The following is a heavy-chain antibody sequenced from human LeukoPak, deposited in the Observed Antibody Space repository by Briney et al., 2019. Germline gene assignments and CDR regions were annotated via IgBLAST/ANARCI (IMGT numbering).Heavy chain of an antibody. CDR3: ARFEQWLIGGAFDI. Sequence: IKQDGSEKYYLDSVKGRFTISRDNAKNSVYLQMNSLRAEDTAVYYCARFEQWLIGGAFDIWGQGTTVTVSS. CDR2: IKQDGSEK. D-gene: IGHD6-19*01. V-gene: IGHV3-7*01. J-gene: IGHJ3*02.